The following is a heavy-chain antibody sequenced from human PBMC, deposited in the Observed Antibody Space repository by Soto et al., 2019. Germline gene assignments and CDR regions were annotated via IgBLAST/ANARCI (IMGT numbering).Heavy chain of an antibody. CDR3: ATVYGDSLDY. CDR1: GGSISSYY. J-gene: IGHJ4*02. CDR2: VFYSGST. D-gene: IGHD4-17*01. V-gene: IGHV4-59*01. Sequence: QVQLQESGPGLVKPSETLSLTCTVSGGSISSYYWSWIRQPPGKGLEWIGYVFYSGSTNYNPSLKSRASTPVATSKNPFSLTLSSVTAADTAVYYCATVYGDSLDYWGQGTLVTVSS.